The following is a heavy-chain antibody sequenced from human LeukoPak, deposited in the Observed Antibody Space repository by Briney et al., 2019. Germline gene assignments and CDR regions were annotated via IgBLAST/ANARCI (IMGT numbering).Heavy chain of an antibody. V-gene: IGHV4-34*01. CDR1: GGSFRGHS. CDR3: VLAMSGALTD. CDR2: VNYIGIT. D-gene: IGHD2-8*02. J-gene: IGHJ4*02. Sequence: PSETLSLICAASGGSFRGHSWTWIRQTPGRGLEWIGEVNYIGITDYNPSLKSRVTISIDTSRDQFSLNLASVTAADTGIYYCVLAMSGALTDWGQGTRVAVSS.